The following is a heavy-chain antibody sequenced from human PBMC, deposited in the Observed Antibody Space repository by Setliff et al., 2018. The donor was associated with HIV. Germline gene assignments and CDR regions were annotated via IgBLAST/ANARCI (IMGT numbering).Heavy chain of an antibody. CDR1: GGYITTYY. Sequence: SETLSLTCTVSGGYITTYYWSWIRQPPGKGLEWFGYIYYSGSTNYNPSLKSRVTISVDTSKNQFSLKLSSVTAADTAVYYCARLHYYDRSGLTVGAFDIWGQGTMVTVSS. J-gene: IGHJ3*02. V-gene: IGHV4-59*08. D-gene: IGHD3-22*01. CDR3: ARLHYYDRSGLTVGAFDI. CDR2: IYYSGST.